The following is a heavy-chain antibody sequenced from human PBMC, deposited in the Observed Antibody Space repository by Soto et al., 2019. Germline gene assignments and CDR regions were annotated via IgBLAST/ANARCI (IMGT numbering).Heavy chain of an antibody. Sequence: GGSLRLSFAASGFTFSDHYMAWIRQAPGKGLEIVAHMSGSGSSEDYGDSVKGRLSIFRENSKNLLFLQMFFLKASDTAMYYCATVALVTGYSSGWDDYYGMDVWGQGTTVTVSS. J-gene: IGHJ6*02. D-gene: IGHD6-19*01. V-gene: IGHV3-11*01. CDR2: MSGSGSSE. CDR3: ATVALVTGYSSGWDDYYGMDV. CDR1: GFTFSDHY.